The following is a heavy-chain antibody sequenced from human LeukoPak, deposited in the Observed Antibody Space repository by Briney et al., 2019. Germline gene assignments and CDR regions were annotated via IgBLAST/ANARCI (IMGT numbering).Heavy chain of an antibody. CDR2: INSGGSST. D-gene: IGHD2-2*01. CDR1: GFIYSSYY. Sequence: GGPVRLSCAASGFIYSSYYMHWLPHAPGKGLMWVSRINSGGSSTIYEDSVKGRFTISRDNAKNTLYLKMNSLRAEDTAVYYWARGVGYCSSASCYWWFDRGGQGTLVTVSS. J-gene: IGHJ5*02. V-gene: IGHV3-74*01. CDR3: ARGVGYCSSASCYWWFDR.